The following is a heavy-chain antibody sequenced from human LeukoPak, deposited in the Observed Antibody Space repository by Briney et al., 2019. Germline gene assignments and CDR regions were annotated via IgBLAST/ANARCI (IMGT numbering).Heavy chain of an antibody. CDR3: AKDRVTAAGYYFDY. Sequence: GRSLRLSCAASGFTFSNYGMHWVRQAPGKGLEWVSVISFDGSAKYYADSVKGRFTISRDNSKNTLYLQMTSLRAEDTAVYYCAKDRVTAAGYYFDYWGQGTLVIVSS. J-gene: IGHJ4*02. V-gene: IGHV3-30*18. CDR1: GFTFSNYG. CDR2: ISFDGSAK. D-gene: IGHD6-13*01.